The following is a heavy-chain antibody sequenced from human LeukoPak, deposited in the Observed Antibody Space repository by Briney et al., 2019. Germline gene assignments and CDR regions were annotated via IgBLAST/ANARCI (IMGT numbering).Heavy chain of an antibody. CDR3: ANSKWLTFDY. Sequence: ASVKVPCKASGYTFTSYGISWVRQAPGQGLEWMGWINPNSGGTNYAQKFQGRVTMTRDTSISTAYMELSRLRSDDTAVYYCANSKWLTFDYWGQGTLVTVSS. J-gene: IGHJ4*02. D-gene: IGHD5-12*01. CDR1: GYTFTSYG. V-gene: IGHV1-2*02. CDR2: INPNSGGT.